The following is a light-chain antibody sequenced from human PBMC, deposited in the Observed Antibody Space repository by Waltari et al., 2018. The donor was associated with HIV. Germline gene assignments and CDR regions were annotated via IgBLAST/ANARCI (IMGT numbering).Light chain of an antibody. CDR3: QVWNTGHDQFVV. CDR1: EIGDKT. V-gene: IGLV3-21*02. Sequence: SYELTQPPSVSVDPGQTATITCRETEIGDKTVHWYQQKSGQAPVLVVYDDLDRPAGIPDRFSGSNSGDTATLTIIRVEPGDEADYYCQVWNTGHDQFVVFGGGTKLTVL. CDR2: DDL. J-gene: IGLJ2*01.